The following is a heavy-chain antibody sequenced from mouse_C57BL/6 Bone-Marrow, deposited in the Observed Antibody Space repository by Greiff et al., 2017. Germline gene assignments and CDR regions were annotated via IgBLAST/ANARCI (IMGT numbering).Heavy chain of an antibody. V-gene: IGHV5-9*01. CDR3: ARRLLAMDY. CDR1: GFTFSSYT. J-gene: IGHJ4*01. CDR2: ISGSGGNT. Sequence: EVQGVESGGGLVKPGGSLKLSCAASGFTFSSYTMSWVRQTPEKRLEWVATISGSGGNTYYPDSVKGRFTISRDNAKNTLYLQMSSLRSEDTALYYCARRLLAMDYWGQGTSVTVSS.